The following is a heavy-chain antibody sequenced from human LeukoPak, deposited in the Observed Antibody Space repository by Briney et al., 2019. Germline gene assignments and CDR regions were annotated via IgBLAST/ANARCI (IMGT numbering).Heavy chain of an antibody. Sequence: SETLSPTCTVSGGSISSYYWSWIRQPPGKGLEWIGYIYYSGSTNYNPSLKSRVTISVDTSTNQFSLRLSSVTAADTAVYYCARENPIAAAGWFDPWGQGTLVTVSS. CDR1: GGSISSYY. D-gene: IGHD6-13*01. V-gene: IGHV4-59*01. CDR2: IYYSGST. CDR3: ARENPIAAAGWFDP. J-gene: IGHJ5*02.